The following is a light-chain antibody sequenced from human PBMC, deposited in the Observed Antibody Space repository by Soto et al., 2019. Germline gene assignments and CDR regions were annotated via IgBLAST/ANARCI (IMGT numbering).Light chain of an antibody. V-gene: IGLV2-8*01. CDR3: SSYAGSNNFV. J-gene: IGLJ1*01. CDR1: SSDVGGYNY. CDR2: EVS. Sequence: QSALTQPPSASGSPGQSVTISCTGTSSDVGGYNYVSWYQQHPGKAPKLMIYEVSKRPSGVPDRFSGSKSGNTASLTVFGLQAEDEADYYCSSYAGSNNFVFGPGTKVPVL.